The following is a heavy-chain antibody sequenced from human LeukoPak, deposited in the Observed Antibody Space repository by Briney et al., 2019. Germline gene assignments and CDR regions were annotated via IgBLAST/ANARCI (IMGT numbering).Heavy chain of an antibody. J-gene: IGHJ4*02. CDR2: IYYSGST. D-gene: IGHD3-10*01. CDR1: GGSISSYY. CDR3: ARLSAWFGGLYFDY. Sequence: SETLSLTCTVSGGSISSYYWSWIRQPPGKGLEWIGYIYYSGSTNYNPSLKSRVTISVDTSKNQFSLKLSSVTAADTAVYYCARLSAWFGGLYFDYWGQGTLVTVSS. V-gene: IGHV4-59*08.